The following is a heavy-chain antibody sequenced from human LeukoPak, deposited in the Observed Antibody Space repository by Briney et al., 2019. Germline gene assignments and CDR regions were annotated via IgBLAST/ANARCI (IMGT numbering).Heavy chain of an antibody. D-gene: IGHD3-22*01. V-gene: IGHV3-15*01. CDR2: IKSKTDGGTT. J-gene: IGHJ4*02. CDR1: GFTFSNAW. Sequence: GGSLRLSCAASGFTFSNAWMSWVRQAPGKGLEWVGRIKSKTDGGTTDYAAPVKGRFTISRDDSKNTLYLQMNSLRTEDTAVYYCTTMEIVVVITTGDYWGQGTLVTVSS. CDR3: TTMEIVVVITTGDY.